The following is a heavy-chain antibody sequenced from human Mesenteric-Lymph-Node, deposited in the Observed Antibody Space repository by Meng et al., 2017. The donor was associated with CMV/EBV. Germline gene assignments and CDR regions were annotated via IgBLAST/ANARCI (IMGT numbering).Heavy chain of an antibody. CDR1: GGTFSSYA. CDR3: AREGGGFYYDFWSGYYGLDY. CDR2: IIPILGMA. Sequence: SVKVSCKASGGTFSSYAISWVRQAPGQGLEWMGGIIPILGMANYAQKFQGRVTITADKSTSTAYMELSSLRSEDTAVYYCAREGGGFYYDFWSGYYGLDYWGQGTLVTVSS. D-gene: IGHD3-3*01. V-gene: IGHV1-69*10. J-gene: IGHJ4*02.